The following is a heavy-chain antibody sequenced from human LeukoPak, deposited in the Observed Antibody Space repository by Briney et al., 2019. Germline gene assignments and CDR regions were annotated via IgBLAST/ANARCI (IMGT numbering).Heavy chain of an antibody. D-gene: IGHD3-22*01. CDR2: ITPNADRT. CDR3: AIMHGYYDGSGYWVQ. CDR1: GFTFGSYG. Sequence: PGGSLRLSCAASGFTFGSYGMSWVRQAPGKGLEWVSFITPNADRTSYADSVEGHFTISRDNPRNTLYMQMNSLRDEDTAVYYCAIMHGYYDGSGYWVQWGQGTLVTVSS. J-gene: IGHJ1*01. V-gene: IGHV3-23*01.